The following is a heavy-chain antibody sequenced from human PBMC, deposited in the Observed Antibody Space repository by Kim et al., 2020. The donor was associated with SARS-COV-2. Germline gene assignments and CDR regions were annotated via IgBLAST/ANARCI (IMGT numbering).Heavy chain of an antibody. D-gene: IGHD6-13*01. Sequence: TLKSRVTISVDTSKNQFSLKLSSVTAADTAVYYCARVEGIAAADYYFEYWGQGTLVIVSS. J-gene: IGHJ4*02. V-gene: IGHV4-59*01. CDR3: ARVEGIAAADYYFEY.